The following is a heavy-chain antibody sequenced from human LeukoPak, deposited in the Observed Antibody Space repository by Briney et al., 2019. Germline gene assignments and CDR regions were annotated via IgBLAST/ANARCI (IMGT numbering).Heavy chain of an antibody. Sequence: GGPLRLSCVVSGFPFTNNPMNWVRQAPGKGLGWVSYISIDITTTYYAESVKGRFTISRDNARNSLYLQMNSLRVEDTAVYYCARNGGKSYEIDYWGQGTLVTVSS. D-gene: IGHD5-18*01. CDR2: ISIDITTT. CDR1: GFPFTNNP. J-gene: IGHJ4*02. V-gene: IGHV3-48*01. CDR3: ARNGGKSYEIDY.